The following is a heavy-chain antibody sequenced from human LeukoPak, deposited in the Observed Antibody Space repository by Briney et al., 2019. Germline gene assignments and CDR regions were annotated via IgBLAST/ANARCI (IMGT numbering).Heavy chain of an antibody. V-gene: IGHV4-61*02. J-gene: IGHJ5*02. CDR3: ARGNYYGSGSYYT. D-gene: IGHD3-10*01. CDR2: VLTSGTT. CDR1: GGSINSGSYY. Sequence: PSQTLSLTCTVSGGSINSGSYYWSWIRQPAGKGLEWIGRVLTSGTTNYNPSLKSRVTISVDKSKNQFSLKLSSVTAADTAVYYCARGNYYGSGSYYTWGQGTLVTVSS.